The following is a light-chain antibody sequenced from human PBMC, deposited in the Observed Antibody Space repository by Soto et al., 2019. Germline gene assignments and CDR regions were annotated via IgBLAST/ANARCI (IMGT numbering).Light chain of an antibody. CDR2: GAS. Sequence: EIVMTQSPATLSVTPGERATLSCRASQSVSSNLAWYQQRPVQAPRLLIYGASSRATGIPARFSGSGSGTDFTLTISRLEPEDFAVYYCQQYGDSPLFGPGDQGGYQ. CDR3: QQYGDSPL. J-gene: IGKJ3*01. V-gene: IGKV3-20*01. CDR1: QSVSSN.